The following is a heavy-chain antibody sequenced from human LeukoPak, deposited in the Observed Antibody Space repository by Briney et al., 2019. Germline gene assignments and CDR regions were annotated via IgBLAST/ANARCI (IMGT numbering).Heavy chain of an antibody. J-gene: IGHJ4*02. CDR3: ATVPIQLWAFDY. V-gene: IGHV1-24*01. D-gene: IGHD5-18*01. CDR1: GYTLTELS. CDR2: FDPEDGET. Sequence: GASVKVSCKVSGYTLTELSMHWVRQAPGKGLEWMGGFDPEDGETIYAQKFQGRVNMTEDTSTDTAYMELSSLRSEDTAVYYCATVPIQLWAFDYWGQGTLVTVSS.